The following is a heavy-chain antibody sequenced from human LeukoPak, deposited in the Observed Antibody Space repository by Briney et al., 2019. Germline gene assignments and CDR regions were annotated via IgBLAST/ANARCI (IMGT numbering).Heavy chain of an antibody. CDR3: ATQRGSYLWGTDFDF. Sequence: ASVKVSCKASGYTFTRYHMHRVRQAPGHGLEWMGWIKPNSGGTKYAQKFQGRVTMTRDTSISTAYMELSRLRSDDTALYYCATQRGSYLWGTDFDFWGQGTLVTVSS. CDR1: GYTFTRYH. J-gene: IGHJ4*02. CDR2: IKPNSGGT. V-gene: IGHV1-2*02. D-gene: IGHD3-16*01.